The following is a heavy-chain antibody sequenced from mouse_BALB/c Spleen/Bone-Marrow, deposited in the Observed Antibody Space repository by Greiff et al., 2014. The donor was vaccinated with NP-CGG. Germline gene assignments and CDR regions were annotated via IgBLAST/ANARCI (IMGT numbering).Heavy chain of an antibody. J-gene: IGHJ4*01. V-gene: IGHV5-17*02. D-gene: IGHD3-3*01. Sequence: EVKLVESGGGLVQPGGSRKLSCAASGFTFSSFGMHWVRQAPEKGLEWVAYISSGSSTIYYADTMKGRFTISRGNPKNTLFLQMTSLRSEDTAMYYCARSGTLGAMDYWGQGTSVTVSS. CDR1: GFTFSSFG. CDR3: ARSGTLGAMDY. CDR2: ISSGSSTI.